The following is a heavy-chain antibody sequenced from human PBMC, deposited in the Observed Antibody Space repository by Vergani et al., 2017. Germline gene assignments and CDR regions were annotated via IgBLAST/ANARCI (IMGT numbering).Heavy chain of an antibody. CDR3: ARGRSPRVSFDI. CDR2: IYYSGST. D-gene: IGHD2-15*01. Sequence: QVQLQESGPGLVKPSETLSLTCTVSGGSISSYYWSWIRQPPGKGLEWIGYIYYSGSTNYHPSLKSRVTISVDTSKNQFSLQLSSLTAADTALFYCARGRSPRVSFDIWGQGTMVTVSS. CDR1: GGSISSYY. J-gene: IGHJ3*02. V-gene: IGHV4-59*01.